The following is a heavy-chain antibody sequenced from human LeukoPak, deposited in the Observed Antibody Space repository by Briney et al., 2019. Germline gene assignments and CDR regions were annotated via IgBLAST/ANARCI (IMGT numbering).Heavy chain of an antibody. CDR1: GYTFTSYG. V-gene: IGHV1-2*02. D-gene: IGHD3-22*01. CDR2: INPNSGGT. Sequence: ASVKVSCKASGYTFTSYGISWVRQAPGQGLEWMGWINPNSGGTNYAQKFQGRVTMTRDTSISTAYMELSRLRSDDTAVYYCARERYYYDSSGYPEPNFQHWGQGTLVTVSS. CDR3: ARERYYYDSSGYPEPNFQH. J-gene: IGHJ1*01.